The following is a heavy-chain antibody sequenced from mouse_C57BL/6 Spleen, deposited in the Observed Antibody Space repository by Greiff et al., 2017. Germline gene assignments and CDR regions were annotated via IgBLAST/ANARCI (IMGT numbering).Heavy chain of an antibody. D-gene: IGHD2-4*01. J-gene: IGHJ1*03. CDR1: GYTFTSYW. V-gene: IGHV1-64*01. Sequence: QVQLQQSGAELVKPGASVKLSCKASGYTFTSYWMHWVKQRPGQGLEWIGMIHPNSGSTNYNEKFKSKATLTVDKSSSTAYMQLSSLTSEDSAVYYCARGDMDDYDGHWYFDVWGTGTTVTVSS. CDR2: IHPNSGST. CDR3: ARGDMDDYDGHWYFDV.